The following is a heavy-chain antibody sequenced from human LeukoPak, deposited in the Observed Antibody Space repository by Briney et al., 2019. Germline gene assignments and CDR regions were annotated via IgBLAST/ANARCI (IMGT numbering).Heavy chain of an antibody. V-gene: IGHV3-23*01. CDR3: AKYPAGSWYYIDC. CDR1: GFTFSSNA. J-gene: IGHJ4*02. D-gene: IGHD2-8*02. CDR2: IGGSGDNT. Sequence: GGSPRLSCAASGFTFSSNAMSWVRQAPGKGLEWVSGIGGSGDNTYYTESVKGRFTISRDNSKDTLFLEMNSLRAEDTAVYYCAKYPAGSWYYIDCWGQGTLVTVSS.